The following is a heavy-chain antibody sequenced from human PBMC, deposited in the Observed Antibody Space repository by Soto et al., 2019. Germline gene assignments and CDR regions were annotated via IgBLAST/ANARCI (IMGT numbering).Heavy chain of an antibody. CDR3: ARTATSSGAFDY. J-gene: IGHJ4*02. D-gene: IGHD3-22*01. CDR2: IYYSGST. Sequence: SETLSLTCTVSGGSIRSSAYYWSWIRQPPGKGLEWIGYIYYSGSTHYNPSLKSRVTMSVDRSKNQFSLKLSSVTAADTAVYYCARTATSSGAFDYWGQGTLVTVSS. V-gene: IGHV4-39*07. CDR1: GGSIRSSAYY.